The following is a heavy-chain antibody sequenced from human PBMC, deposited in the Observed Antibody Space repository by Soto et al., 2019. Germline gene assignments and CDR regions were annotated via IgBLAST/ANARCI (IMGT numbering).Heavy chain of an antibody. V-gene: IGHV5-51*01. CDR2: IYPGDSDI. CDR1: GYNFPKFW. D-gene: IGHD5-12*01. CDR3: ARRDGFKIDY. J-gene: IGHJ4*02. Sequence: PGESLKISCKVSGYNFPKFWIGWVRQMPGKGLEWMGIIYPGDSDIRYSPSFQGQVTISADKSISTAYLQWRSLKASDTATYYCARRDGFKIDYWGQGTPVTVSS.